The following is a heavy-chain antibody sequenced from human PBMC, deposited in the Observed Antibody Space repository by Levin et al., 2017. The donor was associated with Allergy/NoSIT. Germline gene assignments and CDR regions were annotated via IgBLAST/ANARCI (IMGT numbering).Heavy chain of an antibody. CDR1: GLTFSTYW. V-gene: IGHV3-7*01. CDR3: ARVRRIVATPSWFDP. Sequence: PGESLKISCADSGLTFSTYWMSWVRQAPGKGLEWVANIKEDGSEKYYVDSVKGRFTISRDNAKNLLYLQMNSLRAEDTAVYYCARVRRIVATPSWFDPWGQGTLVTVSS. D-gene: IGHD5-12*01. J-gene: IGHJ5*02. CDR2: IKEDGSEK.